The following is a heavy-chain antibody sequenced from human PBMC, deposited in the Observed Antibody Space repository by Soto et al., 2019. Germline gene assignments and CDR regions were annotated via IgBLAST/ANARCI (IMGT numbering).Heavy chain of an antibody. CDR2: ISGGAGST. D-gene: IGHD3-10*01. J-gene: IGHJ4*02. CDR3: AKEGYVSGFF. V-gene: IGHV3-23*01. CDR1: GFTITTHA. Sequence: EVQLLESGGGLVQPGGSLRLSCAVSGFTITTHAIIWVRQGPGKGLEWVSGISGGAGSTYYADSVKGRFTISSDNPKNALYLQMNSLRAEDTAVYYCAKEGYVSGFFWGQGTLVTVSS.